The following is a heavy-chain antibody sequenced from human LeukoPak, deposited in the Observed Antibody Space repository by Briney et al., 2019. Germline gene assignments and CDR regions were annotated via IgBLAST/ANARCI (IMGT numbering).Heavy chain of an antibody. CDR2: IYYSGST. Sequence: SETLSLTCTVSGGSISSYYWSWIRQPPGKGLEWIGYIYYSGSTNYNPSLKSRVTISVDTSKNQFSLKLSSVTAVDTAVYYCARVVLHRREFDYWGQGTLVTVSS. J-gene: IGHJ4*02. CDR3: ARVVLHRREFDY. V-gene: IGHV4-59*01. D-gene: IGHD2-15*01. CDR1: GGSISSYY.